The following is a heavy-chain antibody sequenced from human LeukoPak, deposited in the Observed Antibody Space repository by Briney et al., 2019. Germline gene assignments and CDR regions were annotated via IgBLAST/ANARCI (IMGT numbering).Heavy chain of an antibody. CDR3: ARDRRYSIDY. CDR1: GFTVSSNY. V-gene: IGHV3-74*01. CDR2: INSDGDST. Sequence: GGSLRLSCAASGFTVSSNYMSWVRQAPGKGLEWVSRINSDGDSTSYADSVKGRFTISRDNAKNTLYLQMNSLRAEDTAVYYCARDRRYSIDYWGQGTLVTVSS. D-gene: IGHD6-13*01. J-gene: IGHJ4*02.